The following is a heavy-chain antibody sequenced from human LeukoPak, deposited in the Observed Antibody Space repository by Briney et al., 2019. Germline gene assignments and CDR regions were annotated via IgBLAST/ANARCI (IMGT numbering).Heavy chain of an antibody. V-gene: IGHV3-48*03. J-gene: IGHJ4*02. CDR1: GFTFSSYE. Sequence: GGSLRLSCAASGFTFSSYEMNWVRQAPGKGLEWVSYISSSGSTIYYADSVKGRFTISRDNAKNSLYLQMNSLRAEDTAVYYCARSPYDSSGYYSWGQGTPVTVSS. CDR2: ISSSGSTI. D-gene: IGHD3-22*01. CDR3: ARSPYDSSGYYS.